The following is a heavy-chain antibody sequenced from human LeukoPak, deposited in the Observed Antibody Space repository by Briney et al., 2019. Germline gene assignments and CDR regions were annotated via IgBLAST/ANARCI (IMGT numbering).Heavy chain of an antibody. CDR1: GDTFSTSA. CDR2: ITPILGIA. D-gene: IGHD3-10*01. J-gene: IGHJ4*02. V-gene: IGHV1-69*04. CDR3: ARALYGSGSPDY. Sequence: ASVKVSCKASGDTFSTSAIGWVRQAPGHGPEWMGRITPILGIANYAQKFQGRVTITADKSTSTAYMELSSLRSEDTAVYYCARALYGSGSPDYWGQGTLVTVSS.